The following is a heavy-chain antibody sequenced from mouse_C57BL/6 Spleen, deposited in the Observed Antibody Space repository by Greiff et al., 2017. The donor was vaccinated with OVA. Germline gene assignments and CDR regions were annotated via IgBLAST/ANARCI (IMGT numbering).Heavy chain of an antibody. CDR3: AREDYGSSYCFDY. CDR2: IYPGDGDT. D-gene: IGHD1-1*01. Sequence: QVQLQQSGPELVKPGASVKISCKASGYAFSSSWMNWVQQRPGKGLEWIGRIYPGDGDTNYNGTFKGKATLTADKSSSTAYMQLSSLTSEDSAVDFSAREDYGSSYCFDYWGQGTTLTVSA. V-gene: IGHV1-82*01. J-gene: IGHJ2*01. CDR1: GYAFSSSW.